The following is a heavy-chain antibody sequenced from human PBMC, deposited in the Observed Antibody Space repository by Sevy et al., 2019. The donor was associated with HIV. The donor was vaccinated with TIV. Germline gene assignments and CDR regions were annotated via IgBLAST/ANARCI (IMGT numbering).Heavy chain of an antibody. D-gene: IGHD3-22*01. CDR2: ISSSSTTI. CDR3: AREGNYYDRSGYQYYFDY. V-gene: IGHV3-48*02. J-gene: IGHJ4*02. Sequence: GGSLRLSCVASGFTFSTYSMNWVRQAPGKGLEWVSYISSSSTTIYYAGSVRGRFTISRYNAKNSLYLRMNSLRDEDTAVYYCAREGNYYDRSGYQYYFDYWGQGTPVTVSS. CDR1: GFTFSTYS.